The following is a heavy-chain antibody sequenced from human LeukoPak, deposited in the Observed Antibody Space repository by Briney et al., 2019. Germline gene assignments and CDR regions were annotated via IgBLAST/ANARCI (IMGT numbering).Heavy chain of an antibody. CDR1: GGSISSYY. CDR2: IYTSGST. J-gene: IGHJ3*02. CDR3: GRGLKPASGKSGVFDI. Sequence: SETLSLTCTVSGGSISSYYWSWIRQPAGKGLEWIGRIYTSGSTNYNPSLKSRVSMSVDTSSNQFSLRLSSMTAADTALYYCGRGLKPASGKSGVFDIWGKGKMVTVFS. V-gene: IGHV4-4*07. D-gene: IGHD6-13*01.